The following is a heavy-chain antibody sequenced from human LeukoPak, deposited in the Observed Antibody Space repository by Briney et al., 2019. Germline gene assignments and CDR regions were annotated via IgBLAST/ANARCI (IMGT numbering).Heavy chain of an antibody. CDR1: GGSISSGGYY. Sequence: PSQTLSLTCTVSGGSISSGGYYWSWIRQPPGKGLEWIGYIYHSGSTYYDPSLKSRVTISVDRSKNQFSLKLSSVTAADTAVYYCARRGNSGIYFDYWGQGTLVTVSS. CDR3: ARRGNSGIYFDY. CDR2: IYHSGST. V-gene: IGHV4-30-2*01. D-gene: IGHD1-26*01. J-gene: IGHJ4*02.